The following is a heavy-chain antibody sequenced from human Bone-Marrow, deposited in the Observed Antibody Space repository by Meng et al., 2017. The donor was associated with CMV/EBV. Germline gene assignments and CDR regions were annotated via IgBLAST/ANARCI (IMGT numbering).Heavy chain of an antibody. CDR2: IYYSGST. J-gene: IGHJ4*02. CDR1: GGSISSGGYY. D-gene: IGHD4-23*01. CDR3: ARENGYGGNFLDY. Sequence: LRLSCTVSGGSISSGGYYWSWIRQHPGKGLEWIGYIYYSGSTYYNPSLKSRVTISVDTSKNQFSLKLSSVTAADTAVYYCARENGYGGNFLDYWGQRTLVTVSS. V-gene: IGHV4-31*03.